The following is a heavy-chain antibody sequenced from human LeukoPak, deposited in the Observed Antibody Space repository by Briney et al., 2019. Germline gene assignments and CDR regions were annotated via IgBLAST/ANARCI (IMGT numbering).Heavy chain of an antibody. Sequence: SETLSLTCTVSGDSISSSSYYWGWIRQPPGKGLEWIGSIPYSGSTYYNPPLKSRVTISVDTSKNQFSLKLSSVTAADPAVYYCARCKDYYVSGSYYKTFDYWGQGTLVTVSS. CDR1: GDSISSSSYY. J-gene: IGHJ4*02. CDR2: IPYSGST. V-gene: IGHV4-39*07. D-gene: IGHD3-10*01. CDR3: ARCKDYYVSGSYYKTFDY.